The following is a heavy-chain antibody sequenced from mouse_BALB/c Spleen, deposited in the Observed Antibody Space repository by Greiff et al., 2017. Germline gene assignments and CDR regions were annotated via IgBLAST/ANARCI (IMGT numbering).Heavy chain of an antibody. CDR1: GFTFSSYT. V-gene: IGHV5-6-4*01. Sequence: EVMLVESGGGLVKPGGSLKLSCAASGFTFSSYTMSWVRQTPEKRLEWVATISSGGSYTYYPDSVKGRFTISRDNAKNTLYLQMSSLKSEDTAMYYCTRGMDRDWFAYWGQGTLVTVSA. D-gene: IGHD3-3*01. CDR3: TRGMDRDWFAY. CDR2: ISSGGSYT. J-gene: IGHJ3*01.